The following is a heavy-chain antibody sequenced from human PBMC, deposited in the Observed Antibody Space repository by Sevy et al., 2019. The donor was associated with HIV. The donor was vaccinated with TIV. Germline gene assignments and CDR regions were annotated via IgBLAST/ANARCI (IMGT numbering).Heavy chain of an antibody. Sequence: GGSLRLSCAASGFTFSANWMNWVRQAPGKGLEWVANIKGDGSDKHYVDSVEGRFTISRDNAKNLLYLQMNSLRVGDTAVYYCAHETFGRFESWGQGTLVTVS. D-gene: IGHD3-16*01. CDR1: GFTFSANW. CDR2: IKGDGSDK. CDR3: AHETFGRFES. J-gene: IGHJ4*02. V-gene: IGHV3-7*01.